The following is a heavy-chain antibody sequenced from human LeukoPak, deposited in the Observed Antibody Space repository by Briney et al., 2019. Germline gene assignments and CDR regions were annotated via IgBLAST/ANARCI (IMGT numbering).Heavy chain of an antibody. CDR1: GFTFSSYW. Sequence: GGSLRLSCAASGFTFSSYWMSWVRQAPGKGLEWVANINQDGSEKYYVDSVKGRFTISRDNAKNSLYLQMNSLRAEDAAVYYCARDSYYYDSSGYYANFDYWGQGTLVTVSS. CDR2: INQDGSEK. J-gene: IGHJ4*02. CDR3: ARDSYYYDSSGYYANFDY. V-gene: IGHV3-7*01. D-gene: IGHD3-22*01.